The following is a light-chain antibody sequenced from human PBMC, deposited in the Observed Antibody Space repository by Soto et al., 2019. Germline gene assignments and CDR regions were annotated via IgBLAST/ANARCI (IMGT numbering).Light chain of an antibody. Sequence: EVVLTLSPATLSSSPGERATLSCGASQIISSSLAWYQQKPGQAPRLLIYDASNTATGIPARFRGRVSGTAFSLTISSLEPEDFSVDYCQQRSNLPPNTFGQGTRLEIK. J-gene: IGKJ5*01. CDR3: QQRSNLPPNT. CDR2: DAS. CDR1: QIISSS. V-gene: IGKV3-11*01.